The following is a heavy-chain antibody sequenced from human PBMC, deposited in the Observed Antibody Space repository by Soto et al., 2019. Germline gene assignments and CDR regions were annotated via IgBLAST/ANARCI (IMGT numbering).Heavy chain of an antibody. CDR1: GFNFSSYA. CDR2: ISGSGGST. D-gene: IGHD2-15*01. Sequence: GGSLRLSCAASGFNFSSYAMSWVRQAPGKGLEWVSAISGSGGSTYYADSVKGRFTISRDNSKNTLYLQMNSLRAEDTAVYYCAKATGYCSGGSCYNPGFDYWGQGTLVTVSS. V-gene: IGHV3-23*01. J-gene: IGHJ4*02. CDR3: AKATGYCSGGSCYNPGFDY.